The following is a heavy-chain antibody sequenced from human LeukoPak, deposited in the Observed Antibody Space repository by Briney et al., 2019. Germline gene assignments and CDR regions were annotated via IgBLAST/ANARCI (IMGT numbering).Heavy chain of an antibody. J-gene: IGHJ4*02. CDR1: GFTFDRYW. CDR2: INQDGRYI. V-gene: IGHV3-74*01. CDR3: AREATVGGALED. Sequence: PGGSLRLSCAASGFTFDRYWMHWVRQTPGKRLVRVSRINQDGRYISYADSVQGRFTISRDTAKSTLFLQMNSLRVEDTAIYFCAREATVGGALEDWGQGALVTVSS. D-gene: IGHD1-26*01.